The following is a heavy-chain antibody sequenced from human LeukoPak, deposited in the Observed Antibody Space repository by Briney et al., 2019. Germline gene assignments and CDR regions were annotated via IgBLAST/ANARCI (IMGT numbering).Heavy chain of an antibody. CDR2: INHSGST. V-gene: IGHV4-34*01. CDR1: GGSFIWYY. J-gene: IGHJ4*02. Sequence: PSGTLSLPCAVYGGSFIWYYWRWVRPPPGKGLEGVGEINHSGSTNYNPSLKSRVTISVDTSKNQFSLKLSSVTAADTAVYYCARAAKVVPAAIVYWGQGTLVTVSS. D-gene: IGHD2-2*01. CDR3: ARAAKVVPAAIVY.